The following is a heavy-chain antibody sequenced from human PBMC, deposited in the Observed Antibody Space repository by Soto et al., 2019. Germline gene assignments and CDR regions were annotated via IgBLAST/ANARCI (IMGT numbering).Heavy chain of an antibody. CDR3: ARAGCGDCYPNYYYLGMDV. CDR1: GGTFSSYA. Sequence: QVQLVQSGAEVKKPGSSVKVSCKASGGTFSSYAISWVRQAPGQGLEWMGGIIPIFGTANYAQKFQGRVTITADESTSTAYMELSSLRSEDTAVYYCARAGCGDCYPNYYYLGMDVWGQGTTVTVSS. J-gene: IGHJ6*02. CDR2: IIPIFGTA. V-gene: IGHV1-69*01. D-gene: IGHD2-21*02.